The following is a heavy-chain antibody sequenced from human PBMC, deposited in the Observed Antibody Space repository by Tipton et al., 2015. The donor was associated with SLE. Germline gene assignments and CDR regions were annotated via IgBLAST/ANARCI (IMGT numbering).Heavy chain of an antibody. J-gene: IGHJ4*02. CDR3: ASGDSADSWSGSTAGD. Sequence: QVQLVQSGPEVKKPGSSVKVSCKASGGTFNNFVISWVRQAPGQGLEWMGGIIPIFGTPNYAQKFQGRVTITADESTTTAYMELTSLKSDDTAVYYCASGDSADSWSGSTAGDWGQGTLVTVSS. D-gene: IGHD3-3*01. V-gene: IGHV1-69*01. CDR1: GGTFNNFV. CDR2: IIPIFGTP.